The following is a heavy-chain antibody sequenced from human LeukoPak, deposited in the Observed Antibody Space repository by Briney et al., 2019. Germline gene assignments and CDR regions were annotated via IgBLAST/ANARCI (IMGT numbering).Heavy chain of an antibody. Sequence: GGSLRLSCAASGFTFSSYAMSWVRQAPGKGLEWVSAISGSGGSTYYADSVKGRFTISRDNSKNTLYLQMNSLRAEDTAVYYWAKAPGLRGSERDLARGDIGSAPWGKETRVTVSS. CDR1: GFTFSSYA. J-gene: IGHJ5*02. V-gene: IGHV3-23*01. D-gene: IGHD4-17*01. CDR2: ISGSGGST. CDR3: AKAPGLRGSERDLARGDIGSAP.